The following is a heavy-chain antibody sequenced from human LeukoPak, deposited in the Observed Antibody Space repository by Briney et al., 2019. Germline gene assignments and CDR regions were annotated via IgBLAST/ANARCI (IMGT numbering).Heavy chain of an antibody. CDR1: GGSISSGSYY. Sequence: SETLSLTCTVSGGSISSGSYYWSWIRQPAGKGLEWIGRIYTSGSTNYNPSLKSRVTISVDASKNQFSLKLSSVTAADTAVYYCARVFGSGSLSYWGQGTLVTVSS. CDR3: ARVFGSGSLSY. V-gene: IGHV4-61*02. CDR2: IYTSGST. D-gene: IGHD3-10*01. J-gene: IGHJ4*02.